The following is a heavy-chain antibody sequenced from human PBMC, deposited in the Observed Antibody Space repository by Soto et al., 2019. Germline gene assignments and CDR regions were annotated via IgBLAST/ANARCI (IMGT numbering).Heavy chain of an antibody. Sequence: SETLSLTCTVSGSSVSSGSYYWSWIRQPPGKGLEWIGYIYYSGSTNYNPSLKSRVTISVDTSKNQFSLKLSSVTAADTAVYYCARAGASGYYFFAFDIWGQGTMVTVSS. D-gene: IGHD3-22*01. V-gene: IGHV4-61*01. CDR2: IYYSGST. J-gene: IGHJ3*02. CDR1: GSSVSSGSYY. CDR3: ARAGASGYYFFAFDI.